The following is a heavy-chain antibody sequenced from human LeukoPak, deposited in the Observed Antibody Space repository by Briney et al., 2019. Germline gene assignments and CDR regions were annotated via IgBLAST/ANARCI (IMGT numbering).Heavy chain of an antibody. J-gene: IGHJ3*02. D-gene: IGHD6-13*01. V-gene: IGHV1-69*13. Sequence: SVKVSCKASGGTFSSYAISWVRQAPGQGLEWMGGIIPIFGTANYAQEFQGRVTITADESTSTAYMKLSSLRSEDTAVYYCAGPSPSSSWYHRAFDIWGQGTMVTVSS. CDR2: IIPIFGTA. CDR1: GGTFSSYA. CDR3: AGPSPSSSWYHRAFDI.